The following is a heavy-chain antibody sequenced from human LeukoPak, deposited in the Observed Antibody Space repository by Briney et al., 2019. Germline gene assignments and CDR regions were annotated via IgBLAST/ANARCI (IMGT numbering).Heavy chain of an antibody. J-gene: IGHJ4*01. D-gene: IGHD6-13*01. CDR2: IFYGERH. Sequence: SETLSLTCSVSGGSISNADYYWGWIRQAPGKGLEWIGSIFYGERHHYNPSLKSRATMSVDTSKNQFSLKLTSVTAADAAMYYCARQLPTAAADTRGYFEYWGQGAVVTVSS. V-gene: IGHV4-39*01. CDR3: ARQLPTAAADTRGYFEY. CDR1: GGSISNADYY.